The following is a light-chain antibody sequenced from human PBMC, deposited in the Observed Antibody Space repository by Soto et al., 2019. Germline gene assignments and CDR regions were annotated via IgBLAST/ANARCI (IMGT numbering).Light chain of an antibody. CDR2: EVS. V-gene: IGLV2-14*01. CDR3: SSYTSTSTRV. CDR1: SSDVGGYNY. Sequence: QSVLTQPAFVSGSPGQSITISCTGTSSDVGGYNYLSWYQHPPGKAPKLMISEVSNRPSGVSNRFSGSKSGNTASLTISGLQAEDEADYYCSSYTSTSTRVFGTGTKVTVL. J-gene: IGLJ1*01.